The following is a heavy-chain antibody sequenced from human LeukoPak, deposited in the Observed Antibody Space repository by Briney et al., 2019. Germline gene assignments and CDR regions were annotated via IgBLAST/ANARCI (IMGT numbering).Heavy chain of an antibody. V-gene: IGHV4-59*01. CDR2: IYYSGST. Sequence: SETLSLTCTVSGGSISSYYWSWIRQPPGKGLEWIGYIYYSGSTNYNPSLKSRVTISVDTSKNQFSLKLSSVTAADTAVYYCARAVSSNYYGTDVWGQGTTVTVSS. D-gene: IGHD6-13*01. J-gene: IGHJ6*02. CDR3: ARAVSSNYYGTDV. CDR1: GGSISSYY.